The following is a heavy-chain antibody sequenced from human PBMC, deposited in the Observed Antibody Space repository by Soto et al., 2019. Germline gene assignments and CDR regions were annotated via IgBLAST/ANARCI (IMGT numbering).Heavy chain of an antibody. CDR2: IYWDDDK. CDR3: AHSCLGDSYFDY. Sequence: QITLKESGPTLVKPTQTLTLTCTFSGFSVSTSGVGVGWTSPPPGTDLEWLALIYWDDDKRYSPSLKSRLTIPKDSTENQAGITMTNMDTVDTATYFCAHSCLGDSYFDYWGQGTLVTVSS. J-gene: IGHJ4*02. CDR1: GFSVSTSGVG. V-gene: IGHV2-5*02. D-gene: IGHD1-26*01.